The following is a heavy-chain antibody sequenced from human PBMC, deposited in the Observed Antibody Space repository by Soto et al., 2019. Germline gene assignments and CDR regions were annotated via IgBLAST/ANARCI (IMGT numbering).Heavy chain of an antibody. V-gene: IGHV4-39*01. CDR3: ARLLYDSRGYYYFDY. J-gene: IGHJ4*02. CDR1: GASISSSNYY. D-gene: IGHD3-22*01. Sequence: SETLSLTCTVSGASISSSNYYWGWIRQPPGKGLEWVASIYYSGSTYDNPSLKSRVTISVDTSKNQFSLKLYSVTAADTAVYYCARLLYDSRGYYYFDYWGQGTLVTVSS. CDR2: IYYSGST.